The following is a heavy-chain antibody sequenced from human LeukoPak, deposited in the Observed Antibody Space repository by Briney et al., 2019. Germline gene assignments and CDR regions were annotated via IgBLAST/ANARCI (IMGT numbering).Heavy chain of an antibody. CDR2: ISSSSNPI. D-gene: IGHD3-10*01. Sequence: SGGSLRLSYAASGFTFNTYSMNWVRRAPGKGLEWVSYISSSSNPIWYADSVKGRFTISRDNAKNSLYLQLNSLRAEDTAVYYCARDPGRVRGVLGFDYWGQGIPVTVSS. J-gene: IGHJ4*02. CDR3: ARDPGRVRGVLGFDY. V-gene: IGHV3-48*04. CDR1: GFTFNTYS.